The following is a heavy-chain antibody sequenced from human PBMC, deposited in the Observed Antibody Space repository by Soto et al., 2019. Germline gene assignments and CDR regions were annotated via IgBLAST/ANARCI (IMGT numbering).Heavy chain of an antibody. CDR3: IARSYYSEGGVPPPYFDF. CDR1: GFTFSGSD. Sequence: GGSLRLSCGASGFTFSGSDIHWVRQASGEGLEWVGRIRSKSNSYTTEYAASVKGRFTISRDDSKNTAYLQMNSLKSEDTAIISCIARSYYSEGGVPPPYFDFGGREPLVTFSS. D-gene: IGHD3-22*01. CDR2: IRSKSNSYTT. J-gene: IGHJ4*02. V-gene: IGHV3-73*01.